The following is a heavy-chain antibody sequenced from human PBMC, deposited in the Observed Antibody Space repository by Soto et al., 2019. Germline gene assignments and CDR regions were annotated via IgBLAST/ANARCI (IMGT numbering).Heavy chain of an antibody. J-gene: IGHJ4*02. Sequence: QVQLQESGPGLVKPSQTLSLTCTVSGGSISSGDYYWSWIRQPPGKGLEWIGYIYYSGSTYYNPSLKSRVTISVDTSKNQFSLKLSSVTAADTAVYYCARSIMITFGGVIVLDYWGQGTLVTVSS. CDR2: IYYSGST. V-gene: IGHV4-30-4*01. CDR3: ARSIMITFGGVIVLDY. D-gene: IGHD3-16*02. CDR1: GGSISSGDYY.